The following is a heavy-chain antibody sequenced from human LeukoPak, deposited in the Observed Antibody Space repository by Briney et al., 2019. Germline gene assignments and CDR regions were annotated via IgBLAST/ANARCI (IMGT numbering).Heavy chain of an antibody. Sequence: QAGGSLRLSCAASGFTFSSYWMSWVRQAPGKGLEWVANIKQDGSEKYYVDSVKGRFTISRDNAKNSLYLQMNSLRAEDTAVYYCARETVVDLYYYYYMDVWGKGTTVTISS. J-gene: IGHJ6*03. CDR2: IKQDGSEK. CDR3: ARETVVDLYYYYYMDV. CDR1: GFTFSSYW. V-gene: IGHV3-7*01. D-gene: IGHD4-23*01.